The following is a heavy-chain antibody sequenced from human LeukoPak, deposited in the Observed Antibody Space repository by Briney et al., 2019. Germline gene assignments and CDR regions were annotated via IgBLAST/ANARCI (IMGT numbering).Heavy chain of an antibody. J-gene: IGHJ4*02. CDR3: ARETDEVGDFDY. CDR1: GGTFSSYA. D-gene: IGHD2-15*01. CDR2: IIPIFGTA. Sequence: SVKVSCKASGGTFSSYATSWVRQAPGQVLEWMGGIIPIFGTANYAQKFQGRVTITADESTSTAYMELSSLRSEDTAVYYCARETDEVGDFDYWGQGTLVTVSS. V-gene: IGHV1-69*13.